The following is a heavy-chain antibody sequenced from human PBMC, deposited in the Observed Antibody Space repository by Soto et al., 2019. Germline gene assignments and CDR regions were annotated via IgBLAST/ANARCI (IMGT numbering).Heavy chain of an antibody. CDR3: ARVYCSSTSCYGAFDI. CDR1: GGTFSSYA. J-gene: IGHJ3*02. D-gene: IGHD2-2*01. Sequence: QVQLVQSGAEVKKPGSSVKVSCKASGGTFSSYAISWVRQAPGQGLEWMGGIIPIFGTANYAQKFQGRVTITADESTSTAYMELSSMRSEDTAVYYCARVYCSSTSCYGAFDIWGQGTMVTVSS. CDR2: IIPIFGTA. V-gene: IGHV1-69*01.